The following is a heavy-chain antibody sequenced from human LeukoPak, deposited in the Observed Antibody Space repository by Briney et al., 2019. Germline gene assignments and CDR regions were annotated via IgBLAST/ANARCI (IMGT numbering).Heavy chain of an antibody. Sequence: ASVTVSCKTSGYSFTSQDMHWVRQAPGQRLEWMGCINPGNGDTKYSQEFQGRVTITRDTSATTAYMELSSLRSDDMAVYYCTLYNYWGQGTLVTVSS. CDR1: GYSFTSQD. CDR2: INPGNGDT. CDR3: TLYNY. V-gene: IGHV1-3*03. D-gene: IGHD2-2*02. J-gene: IGHJ4*02.